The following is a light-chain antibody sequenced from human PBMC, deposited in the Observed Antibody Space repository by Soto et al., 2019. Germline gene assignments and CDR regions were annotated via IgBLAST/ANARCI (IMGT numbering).Light chain of an antibody. Sequence: SYELTQPPSVSVSPGQTASITCSGDKLGDKYACWYQQKPGQSPVLVIYQDSKRPSGIPERFSGSNSGNTATLTISGLQAEDEADYYCCSYAGSYNWVFGGGTKVTVL. CDR2: QDS. CDR1: KLGDKY. CDR3: CSYAGSYNWV. J-gene: IGLJ3*02. V-gene: IGLV3-1*01.